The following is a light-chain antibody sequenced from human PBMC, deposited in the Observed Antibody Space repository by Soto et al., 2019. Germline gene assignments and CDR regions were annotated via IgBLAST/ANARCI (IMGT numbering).Light chain of an antibody. J-gene: IGLJ2*01. CDR2: DVF. CDR3: SSYITSAIVV. V-gene: IGLV2-14*01. Sequence: QSALTQPASVYASRGQSITISCTGTSSDVPGSNSVSWYQQHPGKAPILIIFDVFKRPSGVSDRFSPTKSGNTAALTIAGLQAEDEADYYCSSYITSAIVVFGGGTKLTVL. CDR1: SSDVPGSNS.